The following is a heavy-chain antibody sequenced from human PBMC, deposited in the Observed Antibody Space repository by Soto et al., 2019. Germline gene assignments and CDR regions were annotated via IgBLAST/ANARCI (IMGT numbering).Heavy chain of an antibody. Sequence: PSETLSLTCTVSGGSINSGGFYWSWIRQHPGKGLEWIGYIYYSGSTYYNPSLKSRVIISVDTSKNQFSLRLRSVTAADTAVYYCARGGFCSGVSCYGSLDLWGQGTTVT. J-gene: IGHJ6*02. CDR2: IYYSGST. V-gene: IGHV4-31*03. CDR3: ARGGFCSGVSCYGSLDL. CDR1: GGSINSGGFY. D-gene: IGHD2-15*01.